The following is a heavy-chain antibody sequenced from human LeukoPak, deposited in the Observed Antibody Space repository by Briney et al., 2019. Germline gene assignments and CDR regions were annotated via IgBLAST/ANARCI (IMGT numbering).Heavy chain of an antibody. V-gene: IGHV4-59*01. CDR1: GDSISSYY. CDR2: IYYTGST. D-gene: IGHD6-13*01. J-gene: IGHJ4*02. Sequence: SETLCLTCTVSGDSISSYYWSWIRQPPGKGLEWIGYIYYTGSTNYNPSLKSRVTISVDTSKNQFSLKLSSVTAADTAVYYCAREVVAAAGTVDYWGQGTLVTVSS. CDR3: AREVVAAAGTVDY.